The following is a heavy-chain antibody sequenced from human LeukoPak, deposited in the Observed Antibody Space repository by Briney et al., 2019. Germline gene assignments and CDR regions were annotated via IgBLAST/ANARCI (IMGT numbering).Heavy chain of an antibody. CDR1: GFTFSDYN. V-gene: IGHV3-30*18. CDR2: IFYDGSNK. D-gene: IGHD5-24*01. Sequence: GRSLRLSCAASGFTFSDYNMNWLRQAPGKGLEWVAVIFYDGSNKYYADSVKGRFTISRDNSKNTLYLQMNSLRAEDTAVYYCAKSSGWLQLINGDAFDIWGQGTMVTVSS. J-gene: IGHJ3*02. CDR3: AKSSGWLQLINGDAFDI.